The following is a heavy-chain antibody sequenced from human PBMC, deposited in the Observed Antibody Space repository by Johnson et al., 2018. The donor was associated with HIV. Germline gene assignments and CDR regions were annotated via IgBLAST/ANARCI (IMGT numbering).Heavy chain of an antibody. Sequence: GQLVESGGGLVQPGGSLRLSCAASGFTVSSNYMSWVRQAPVKGLERGSVIYSGGSTDYADSVMGRATISSADSKHTLYLQMNSLRAEDTAVYYCARDLDYYDSSGYQAISYAFDIWGQGTMVTVSS. CDR1: GFTVSSNY. CDR3: ARDLDYYDSSGYQAISYAFDI. J-gene: IGHJ3*02. V-gene: IGHV3-66*02. D-gene: IGHD3-22*01. CDR2: IYSGGST.